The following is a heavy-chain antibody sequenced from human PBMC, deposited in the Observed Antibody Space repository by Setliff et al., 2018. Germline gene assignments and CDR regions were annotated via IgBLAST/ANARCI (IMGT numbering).Heavy chain of an antibody. CDR3: ARDEVNCSGSKCYSGFDS. CDR1: EFNFNLYN. D-gene: IGHD2-15*01. V-gene: IGHV3-48*01. Sequence: PGGSLRLSCEASEFNFNLYNMNWVRQAPGKGLEWVSYIISNSLTIHYADSVRGRFTVSRDNARNSLYLQMNNLRAEDTAVYYCARDEVNCSGSKCYSGFDSWGQGTLVTVSS. CDR2: IISNSLTI. J-gene: IGHJ4*02.